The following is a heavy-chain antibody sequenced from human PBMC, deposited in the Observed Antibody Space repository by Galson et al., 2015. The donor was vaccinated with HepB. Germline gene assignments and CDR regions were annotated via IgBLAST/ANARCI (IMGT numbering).Heavy chain of an antibody. Sequence: SVKVSCKASGYTFTSYGISWVRQAPGQGLEWMGWISAYNGNTNYAPKLQGRVTMTTDTSTSTAYMELRSLRSDDTAVYYCARTIYSSSIYYYYMDVWGKGTTVTVSS. J-gene: IGHJ6*03. D-gene: IGHD6-6*01. CDR3: ARTIYSSSIYYYYMDV. CDR2: ISAYNGNT. V-gene: IGHV1-18*01. CDR1: GYTFTSYG.